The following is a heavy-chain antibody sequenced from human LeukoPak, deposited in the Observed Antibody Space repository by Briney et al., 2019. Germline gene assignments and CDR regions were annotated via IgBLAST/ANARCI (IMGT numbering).Heavy chain of an antibody. CDR2: IYYSGST. J-gene: IGHJ4*02. Sequence: SQTLSRTCTVSGGSISSGGYYWSWIRQHPGKGLEWIGYIYYSGSTYYNPSLKSRVTISVDTSKNQFSLKLSSVTAADTAVYYCAREPLGPYYYGSGSYPTYFDYWGQGTLVTVSS. CDR1: GGSISSGGYY. D-gene: IGHD3-10*01. V-gene: IGHV4-31*03. CDR3: AREPLGPYYYGSGSYPTYFDY.